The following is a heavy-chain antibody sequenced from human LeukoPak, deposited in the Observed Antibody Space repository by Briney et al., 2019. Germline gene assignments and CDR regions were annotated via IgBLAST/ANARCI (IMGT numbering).Heavy chain of an antibody. D-gene: IGHD4-23*01. V-gene: IGHV1-69*04. CDR1: GGTFSSYA. CDR3: ARYGGNSAYYYYGMDV. CDR2: IIPIFGIA. J-gene: IGHJ6*02. Sequence: SVKVSCKASGGTFSSYAISWVRRAPGQGLEWMGRIIPIFGIANYAQKFQGRVTITADKSTSTAYMELSSLRSEDTAVYYCARYGGNSAYYYYGMDVWGQGTTVTVSS.